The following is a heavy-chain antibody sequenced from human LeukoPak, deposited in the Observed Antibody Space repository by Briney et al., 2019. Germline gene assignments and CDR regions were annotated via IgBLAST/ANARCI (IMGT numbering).Heavy chain of an antibody. CDR1: GGSFSGYY. D-gene: IGHD1-26*01. CDR3: AKSLVGTTTRVG. Sequence: ETLSLTCAVYGGSFSGYYWSWIRQAPGRGLEWVSGISGSGVITNYADSVKGRFTISRDNSKNTLYLQMNSLRAEDTAVYYCAKSLVGTTTRVGWGQGTLVTVSS. CDR2: ISGSGVIT. J-gene: IGHJ4*02. V-gene: IGHV3-23*01.